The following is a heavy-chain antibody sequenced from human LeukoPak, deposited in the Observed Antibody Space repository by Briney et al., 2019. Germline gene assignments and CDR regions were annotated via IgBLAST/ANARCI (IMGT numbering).Heavy chain of an antibody. Sequence: ASVKVSCKASGYTFTSYAMNWVRQAPGQGLEWMGWINTNTGNPTYAQGFTGRFVFSLDTSVSTAYLQISSLKVEDTAVYYCARVRIQLWLRGGYYCGMDVWGQGTTVTVSS. J-gene: IGHJ6*02. D-gene: IGHD5-18*01. CDR3: ARVRIQLWLRGGYYCGMDV. V-gene: IGHV7-4-1*02. CDR2: INTNTGNP. CDR1: GYTFTSYA.